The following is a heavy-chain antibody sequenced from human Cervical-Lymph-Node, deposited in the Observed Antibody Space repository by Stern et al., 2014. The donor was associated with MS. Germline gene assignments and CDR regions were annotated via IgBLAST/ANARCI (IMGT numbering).Heavy chain of an antibody. Sequence: ESGPALVKPTQTLTLTCTFSGFSLSTSGMCVSWIRQPPGKALEWLALIDWDDDTYYSTSLKTRLTISKDTSKNQVVLKMTDMDPMDTATYYCARTTTINKGEDYWGQGTLVTVSS. D-gene: IGHD4-11*01. V-gene: IGHV2-70*01. CDR3: ARTTTINKGEDY. CDR1: GFSLSTSGMC. J-gene: IGHJ4*02. CDR2: IDWDDDT.